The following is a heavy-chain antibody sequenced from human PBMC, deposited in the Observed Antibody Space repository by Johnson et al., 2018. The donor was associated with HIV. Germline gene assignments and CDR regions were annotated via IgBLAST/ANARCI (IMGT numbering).Heavy chain of an antibody. V-gene: IGHV3-30-3*01. CDR1: GFTFSSYA. Sequence: QVYLVESGGGVVQPGRSLRLSCAASGFTFSSYAMHWVRQAPGKGLEWVAVISYDGSNKYYADSVKGRLTISRDNSKNSLYLQMNSLRAEDTAVYYCARGGYNWNDFLNDAFDIWGQGTMVPVSS. D-gene: IGHD1-1*01. J-gene: IGHJ3*02. CDR3: ARGGYNWNDFLNDAFDI. CDR2: ISYDGSNK.